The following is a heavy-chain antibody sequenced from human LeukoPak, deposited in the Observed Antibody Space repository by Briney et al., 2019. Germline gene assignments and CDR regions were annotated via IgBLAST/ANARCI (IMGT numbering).Heavy chain of an antibody. CDR2: MNPNSGNT. D-gene: IGHD3-9*01. J-gene: IGHJ5*02. V-gene: IGHV1-8*01. CDR3: AREFGSGDYDILTGYPLPWFDP. CDR1: GYTFTSYD. Sequence: ASVKVSCKASGYTFTSYDINWVRQATGQRLGWMGWMNPNSGNTGYAQKFQGRVTMTRNTSISTAYMELSSLRSEDTAVYYCAREFGSGDYDILTGYPLPWFDPWGQGTLVTVSS.